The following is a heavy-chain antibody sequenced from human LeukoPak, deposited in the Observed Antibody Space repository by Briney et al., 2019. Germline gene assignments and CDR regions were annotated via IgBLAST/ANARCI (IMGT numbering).Heavy chain of an antibody. Sequence: SETLSLTCAVYGGSFSGYYWSLIRQPPGKGLEWIGYSYYSGSTNYNPSLKSRVTISVDTSKNQFSLKLSSVTAADTAVYYCASQPRRDGYNYAAFDIWGQGTMVTVSS. CDR3: ASQPRRDGYNYAAFDI. D-gene: IGHD5-24*01. V-gene: IGHV4-59*01. CDR2: SYYSGST. J-gene: IGHJ3*02. CDR1: GGSFSGYY.